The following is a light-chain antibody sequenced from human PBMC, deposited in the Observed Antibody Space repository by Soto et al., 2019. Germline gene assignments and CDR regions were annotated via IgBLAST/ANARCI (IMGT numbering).Light chain of an antibody. Sequence: QSALTQPPSASGSPGQSVTISCTGTSSDVAGYNYVSWYQQHPGKAPKLTIYEVSKRPSGVPDRFSGSKSGNTASLTVAGLKAEDEADYYCSTYAGSNVVVGGGTEVTVL. CDR3: STYAGSNVV. CDR1: SSDVAGYNY. J-gene: IGLJ2*01. V-gene: IGLV2-8*01. CDR2: EVS.